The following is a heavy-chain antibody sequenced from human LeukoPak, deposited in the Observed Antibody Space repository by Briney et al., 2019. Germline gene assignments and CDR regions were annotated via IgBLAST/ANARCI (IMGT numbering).Heavy chain of an antibody. CDR1: GGSISSYY. V-gene: IGHV4-59*01. J-gene: IGHJ6*02. Sequence: SETLSLTCTVSGGSISSYYWSWIRQPPGKGLEWIGYIYYSGSTNYNPSLKSRVTISVDTSKNQFSLKLSSVTAADTAVYYCARATASRYCSGGSCPYYYYGMDVWGQGTTVTVSS. CDR3: ARATASRYCSGGSCPYYYYGMDV. CDR2: IYYSGST. D-gene: IGHD2-15*01.